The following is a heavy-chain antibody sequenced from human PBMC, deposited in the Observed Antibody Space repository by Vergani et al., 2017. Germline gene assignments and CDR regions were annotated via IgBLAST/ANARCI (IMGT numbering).Heavy chain of an antibody. CDR2: IYVSGIT. V-gene: IGHV4-61*02. J-gene: IGHJ3*01. D-gene: IGHD2-15*01. Sequence: QVPLHESGPGLVTPSQTLSPTCTVSGAPINNDFYYWHWLRQPAGKGLEWIGRIYVSGITDYNSSLQSRVSMSVDTSKNPFSLTLTSVTAAYTAVYSCARDNKPLRPVAFVLWGQGTIVTVSS. CDR1: GAPINNDFYY. CDR3: ARDNKPLRPVAFVL.